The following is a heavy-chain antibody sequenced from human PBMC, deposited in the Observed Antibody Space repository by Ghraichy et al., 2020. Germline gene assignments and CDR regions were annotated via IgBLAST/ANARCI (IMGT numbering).Heavy chain of an antibody. Sequence: ASVKVSCKASGYTFTTYAMHWVRQAPGQRLEWMGWINAGKGNTKYSQKFQGRVTITRDTSASTAYMELSNLRSEDTAVYYCARDISEDGYTYWGQGTLVTVSS. CDR1: GYTFTTYA. J-gene: IGHJ4*02. CDR3: ARDISEDGYTY. V-gene: IGHV1-3*01. D-gene: IGHD5-24*01. CDR2: INAGKGNT.